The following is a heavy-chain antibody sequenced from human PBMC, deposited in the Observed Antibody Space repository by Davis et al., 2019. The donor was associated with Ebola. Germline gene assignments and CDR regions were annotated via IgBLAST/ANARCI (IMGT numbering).Heavy chain of an antibody. CDR1: GFAFSSYT. Sequence: GESLKISCAASGFAFSSYTMHWVRQAPGKGLEWVSRISGSADATNSADSVQGRFTVSRDNSKNTLYLQMNSLRVEDTALYYCAELHSSSSHIWGQGTLVTVSS. J-gene: IGHJ4*02. CDR2: ISGSADAT. V-gene: IGHV3-23*01. D-gene: IGHD6-6*01. CDR3: AELHSSSSHI.